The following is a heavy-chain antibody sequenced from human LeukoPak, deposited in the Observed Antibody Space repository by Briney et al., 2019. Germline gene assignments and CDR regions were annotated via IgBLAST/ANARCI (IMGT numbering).Heavy chain of an antibody. CDR3: ARETLVAVAGTYYFDY. CDR1: GGSISSYY. Sequence: PSETLSLTCTVSGGSISSYYWSWIRQPPGKGLEWIGYIYYSGSTNYNPSLKSRVTISVDTSKNQFSLKLSSVTAADTAVYYCARETLVAVAGTYYFDYWGQGTLVIVSS. D-gene: IGHD6-19*01. J-gene: IGHJ4*02. V-gene: IGHV4-59*01. CDR2: IYYSGST.